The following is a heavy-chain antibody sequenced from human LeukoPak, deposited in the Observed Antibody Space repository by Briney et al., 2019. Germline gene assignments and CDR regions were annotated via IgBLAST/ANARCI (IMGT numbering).Heavy chain of an antibody. CDR3: ARADGIVGATVWFDP. Sequence: SETLSLTCTVSGGSITSHYWNWIRQPPGKGPEWVGSSYHTGTTNYSPSLKSRVTISVDTSKNQFSLKLSSVTAADTAVYYCARADGIVGATVWFDPWGQGTLVTVSS. CDR2: SYHTGTT. D-gene: IGHD1-26*01. J-gene: IGHJ5*02. CDR1: GGSITSHY. V-gene: IGHV4-59*11.